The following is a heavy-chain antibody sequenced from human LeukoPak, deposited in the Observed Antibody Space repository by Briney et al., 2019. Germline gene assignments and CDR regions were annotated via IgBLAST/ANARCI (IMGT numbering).Heavy chain of an antibody. CDR2: ISGSGGST. Sequence: PGGSLRLSCAASGFTFSSYGMSWVRQAPGKGLEWVSAISGSGGSTYYADSVKGRFTISRDNSKNTLYLQMNSLRAEDTAVYYCAKVPVLGQLWPLGYYYMDVWGKGTTVTISS. CDR3: AKVPVLGQLWPLGYYYMDV. CDR1: GFTFSSYG. D-gene: IGHD5-18*01. J-gene: IGHJ6*03. V-gene: IGHV3-23*01.